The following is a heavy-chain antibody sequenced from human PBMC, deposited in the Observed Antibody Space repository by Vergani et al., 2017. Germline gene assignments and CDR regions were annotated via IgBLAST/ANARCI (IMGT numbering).Heavy chain of an antibody. J-gene: IGHJ6*02. V-gene: IGHV3-23*01. Sequence: EVQLLESRGNLIQPGGSLRLSCGASGFTFSSYAMTWVRLAPGKGLQWVSAISGSGGNTFYTDSVKGRFTISRDNSKDTLYLQMNSLRVEDTAIYYCAKARDPNCKGGNCYSYYYGLDLWGQGTTVTVSS. CDR1: GFTFSSYA. CDR3: AKARDPNCKGGNCYSYYYGLDL. D-gene: IGHD2-21*01. CDR2: ISGSGGNT.